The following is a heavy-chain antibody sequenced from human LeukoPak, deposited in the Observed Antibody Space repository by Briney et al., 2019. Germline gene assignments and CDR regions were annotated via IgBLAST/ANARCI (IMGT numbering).Heavy chain of an antibody. J-gene: IGHJ4*02. V-gene: IGHV3-9*01. Sequence: PGGSLRLSCAASGFTFDDYAMHWVRQAPGKGLEWVSGISWNSGSIGYADSVKGRFTISRDNAKNSLYLQMNSLRAEDTAVYYCAKDPQASSSIPYYFDYWGQGTLVTVSS. CDR3: AKDPQASSSIPYYFDY. D-gene: IGHD6-13*01. CDR2: ISWNSGSI. CDR1: GFTFDDYA.